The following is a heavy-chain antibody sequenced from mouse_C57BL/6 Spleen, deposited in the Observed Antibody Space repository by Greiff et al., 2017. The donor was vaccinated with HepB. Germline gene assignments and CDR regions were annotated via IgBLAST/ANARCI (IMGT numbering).Heavy chain of an antibody. CDR3: TREVTTVVAKDYYAMDY. Sequence: EVNVVESGEGLVKPGGSLKLSCAASGFTFSSYAMSWVRQTPEKRLEWVAYISSGGDYIYYADTVKGRFTISRDNARNTLYLQMSSLKSEDTAMYYCTREVTTVVAKDYYAMDYWGRGTSVTVSS. CDR2: ISSGGDYI. V-gene: IGHV5-9-1*02. D-gene: IGHD1-1*01. CDR1: GFTFSSYA. J-gene: IGHJ4*01.